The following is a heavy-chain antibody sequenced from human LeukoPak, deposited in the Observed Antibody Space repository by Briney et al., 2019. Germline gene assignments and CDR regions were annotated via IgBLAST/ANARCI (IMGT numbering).Heavy chain of an antibody. CDR1: GLTLSDHY. CDR3: ARVVGGAAGTGDWLDP. Sequence: GGSLRLSCAASGLTLSDHYMDWVRQAPGKGLEWVARSRNKANSYTTKYAASVKGRFTISRDDSKNSVYLQMNSLKASDTAMYYCARVVGGAAGTGDWLDPWGQGTLVTVSS. J-gene: IGHJ5*02. CDR2: SRNKANSYTT. D-gene: IGHD6-13*01. V-gene: IGHV3-72*01.